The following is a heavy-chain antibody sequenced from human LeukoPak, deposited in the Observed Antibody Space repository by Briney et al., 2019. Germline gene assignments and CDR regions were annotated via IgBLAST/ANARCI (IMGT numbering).Heavy chain of an antibody. V-gene: IGHV3-23*01. D-gene: IGHD6-19*01. J-gene: IGHJ4*02. CDR2: ISGSGGST. CDR3: AKETGYSSGWTRE. CDR1: GFTFSSYA. Sequence: GGSLRLSCAGSGFTFSSYAMSWVRQAPGKGLEWVSGISGSGGSTYYADSVKGRFTISRDNSKNTLYLQMNSLRAEDTAVYYCAKETGYSSGWTREWGQGTLVAVSP.